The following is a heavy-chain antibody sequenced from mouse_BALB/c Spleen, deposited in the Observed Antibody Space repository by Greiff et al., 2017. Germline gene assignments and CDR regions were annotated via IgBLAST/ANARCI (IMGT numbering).Heavy chain of an antibody. Sequence: QVQLQQSGAELARPGASVKLSCKASGYTFTSYWMQWVKQRPGQGLEWIGAIYPGDGDTRYTQKFKGKATLTADKSSSTAYMQLSSLASEDSAVYYCARYGKPDYWGQGTTLTVSS. D-gene: IGHD2-10*02. CDR1: GYTFTSYW. J-gene: IGHJ2*01. CDR3: ARYGKPDY. CDR2: IYPGDGDT. V-gene: IGHV1-87*01.